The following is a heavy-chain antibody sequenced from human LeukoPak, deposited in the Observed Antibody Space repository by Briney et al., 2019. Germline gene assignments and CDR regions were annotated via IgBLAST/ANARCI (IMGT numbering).Heavy chain of an antibody. CDR3: ASSPPPLYGHYGSWFDP. D-gene: IGHD4-17*01. CDR1: GFTVSSNY. J-gene: IGHJ5*02. Sequence: GGSLRLSCAASGFTVSSNYVSWGRQAPGKGLEWGSVIYSGGSTYYADSVKGRFTISRDNSEPTLYLQMNSLRAEDTAVYYCASSPPPLYGHYGSWFDPWGQGTLVTVSS. CDR2: IYSGGST. V-gene: IGHV3-66*02.